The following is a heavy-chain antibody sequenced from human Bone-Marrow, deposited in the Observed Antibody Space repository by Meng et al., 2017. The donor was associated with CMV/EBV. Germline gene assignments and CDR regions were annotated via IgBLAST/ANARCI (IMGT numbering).Heavy chain of an antibody. Sequence: GESLKISCAASGFTFSSYAMHWVRQAPGKGLEWVAVISYDGSNKYYADSVKGRFTISRENSRHTLYLQMNSLRTEDTAVYYCARNTPPLYCSGGSCYSSYYDSSGYYLDYWGQGTLVTVSS. CDR3: ARNTPPLYCSGGSCYSSYYDSSGYYLDY. J-gene: IGHJ4*02. D-gene: IGHD2-15*01. CDR1: GFTFSSYA. CDR2: ISYDGSNK. V-gene: IGHV3-30*04.